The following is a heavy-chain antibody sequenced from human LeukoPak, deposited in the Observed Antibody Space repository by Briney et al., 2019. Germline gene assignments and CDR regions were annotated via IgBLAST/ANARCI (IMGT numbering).Heavy chain of an antibody. V-gene: IGHV4-39*01. CDR2: IYYSGST. D-gene: IGHD3-10*01. J-gene: IGHJ4*02. CDR3: AILTLSFGELFDY. Sequence: SETLSLTCTVSGGSISSSSYYWGWIRQPPGKGLEWIGSIYYSGSTYYNPSLKSRVTISVDTSKNQFSLKLSSVTAADTAVYYCAILTLSFGELFDYWGQGTLVTVSS. CDR1: GGSISSSSYY.